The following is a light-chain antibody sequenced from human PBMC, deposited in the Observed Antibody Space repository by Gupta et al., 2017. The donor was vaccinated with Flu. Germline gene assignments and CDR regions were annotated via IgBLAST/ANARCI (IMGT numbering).Light chain of an antibody. CDR3: LQQTNYPWT. J-gene: IGKJ1*01. Sequence: DIQMTQSPSTLSASVGDRITVTCRASQDIRDDLAWYQQKPGEAPKRLIYSVSRLQSGVPSRFSGRRSGLDFTLTISSLQPEDFATYYCLQQTNYPWTFGQGTKVEIK. CDR2: SVS. V-gene: IGKV1-17*01. CDR1: QDIRDD.